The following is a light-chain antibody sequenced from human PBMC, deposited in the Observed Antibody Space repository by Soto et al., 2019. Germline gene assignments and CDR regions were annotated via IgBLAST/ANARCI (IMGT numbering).Light chain of an antibody. CDR2: GAS. V-gene: IGKV3-20*01. Sequence: EIVLTQSPGTLSLSPGERATLSCRASQSVRTNYVAWYQQKPGQAPRLLIYGASRRATGIPDRFSGSGSGTDFTLTISRLEPEDFAVYYCQPCGNSPRTFGQGTKLEIK. CDR1: QSVRTNY. J-gene: IGKJ2*01. CDR3: QPCGNSPRT.